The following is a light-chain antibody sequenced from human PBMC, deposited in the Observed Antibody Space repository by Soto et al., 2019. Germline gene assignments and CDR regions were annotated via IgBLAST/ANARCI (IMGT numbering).Light chain of an antibody. CDR1: QSVNNR. CDR2: GAS. Sequence: EIVMTQSPAILSVSPGERATLSCRASQSVNNRLAWYQQRPDQAPRLLIFGASTRASGIPARFSGSGSGTEFTLTISSLQSEDFAVYYCQQYNNWPPITFGQGTRLEIK. J-gene: IGKJ5*01. CDR3: QQYNNWPPIT. V-gene: IGKV3-15*01.